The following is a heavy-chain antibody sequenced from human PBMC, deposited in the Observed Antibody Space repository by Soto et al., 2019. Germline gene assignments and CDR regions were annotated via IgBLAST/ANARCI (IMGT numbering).Heavy chain of an antibody. CDR3: TTEFSRYSNYIYYYYGMDV. D-gene: IGHD4-4*01. J-gene: IGHJ6*02. CDR1: GFTFSNAW. CDR2: IKSKTDGGTT. V-gene: IGHV3-15*07. Sequence: GGSLRLSCAASGFTFSNAWMNWVRQAPGKGLEWVGRIKSKTDGGTTDYAAPVKGRFTISRDDSKNTLYLQMNSLKTEDTAVYYCTTEFSRYSNYIYYYYGMDVWGQGTTVTVSS.